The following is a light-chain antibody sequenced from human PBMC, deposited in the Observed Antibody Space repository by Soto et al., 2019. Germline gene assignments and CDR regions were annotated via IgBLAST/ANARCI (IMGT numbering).Light chain of an antibody. Sequence: EIVLTQSPATLSLSPGERATLSCRASQSVSSYLAWYQQKPGQAPRLLIYDASNRATGIPARFSGSGSGTGFTLTISSLEPEDFAVYYCQQRSNWPRGTFGQGTKVEIK. CDR1: QSVSSY. CDR3: QQRSNWPRGT. CDR2: DAS. V-gene: IGKV3-11*01. J-gene: IGKJ1*01.